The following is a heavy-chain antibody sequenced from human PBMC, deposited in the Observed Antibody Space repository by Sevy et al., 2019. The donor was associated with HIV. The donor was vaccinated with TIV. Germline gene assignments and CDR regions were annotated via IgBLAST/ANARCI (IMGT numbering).Heavy chain of an antibody. CDR2: ISYDGSNK. J-gene: IGHJ5*02. D-gene: IGHD3-3*01. CDR1: GFTFSSYG. V-gene: IGHV3-30*18. Sequence: GGSLRLSCAASGFTFSSYGMHWVRQAPGKGLEWVAVISYDGSNKYYADSVKGRFTISRDNSKNTLYLQMNSLRAEDTAVYYCAKEVPYYDFWRGYYDGWFDPWGQGTLVTVSS. CDR3: AKEVPYYDFWRGYYDGWFDP.